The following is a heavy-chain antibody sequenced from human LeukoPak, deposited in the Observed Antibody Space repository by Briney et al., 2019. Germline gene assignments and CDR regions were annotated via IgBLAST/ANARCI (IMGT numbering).Heavy chain of an antibody. D-gene: IGHD1-1*01. J-gene: IGHJ4*02. V-gene: IGHV3-23*01. CDR2: ISGSGGST. Sequence: SCKASGGTFSSYAMSWVRQAPGKGLEWVSAISGSGGSTYYADSVKGRFTISRDNSKNTLYLQMNSLRAEDTAVYYCAKDKTRSPDDPPDHWGQGTLVTVSS. CDR1: GGTFSSYA. CDR3: AKDKTRSPDDPPDH.